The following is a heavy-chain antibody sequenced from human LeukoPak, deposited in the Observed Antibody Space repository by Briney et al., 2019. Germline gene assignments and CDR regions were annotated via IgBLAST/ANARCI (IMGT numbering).Heavy chain of an antibody. V-gene: IGHV3-48*03. CDR1: GFTFSSYE. D-gene: IGHD3-10*01. CDR2: ISSSGSTI. Sequence: GGSLRLSCAASGFTFSSYEMNWVRQVPGKGLEWVSYISSSGSTIYYADSVKGRFTISRDNAKNSLYLQMNSLRAEDTAVYYCAKRSMVRGVQFDAFDLWGQGTIVTVSS. J-gene: IGHJ3*01. CDR3: AKRSMVRGVQFDAFDL.